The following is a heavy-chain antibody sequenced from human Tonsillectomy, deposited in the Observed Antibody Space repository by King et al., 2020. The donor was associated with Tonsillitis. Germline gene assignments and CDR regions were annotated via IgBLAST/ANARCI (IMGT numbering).Heavy chain of an antibody. CDR3: ARAGFGDYYYFDY. D-gene: IGHD4-17*01. J-gene: IGHJ4*02. CDR1: GDSINSGGYS. Sequence: VQLQESGPGLVKPSQTLSLTCAVSGDSINSGGYSWNWIRRPPGKGLEWIGYIYYTGSTYYNPSLESRVNISVDTSKNQFSLKLSSVTAADTAMYYCARAGFGDYYYFDYWGQGTLVTVSS. CDR2: IYYTGST. V-gene: IGHV4-30-4*07.